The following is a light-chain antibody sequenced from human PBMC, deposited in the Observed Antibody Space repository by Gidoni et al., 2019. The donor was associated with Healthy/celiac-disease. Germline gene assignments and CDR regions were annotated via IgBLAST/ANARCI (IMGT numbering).Light chain of an antibody. CDR2: YDS. J-gene: IGLJ3*02. V-gene: IGLV3-21*04. CDR3: QVWDSSSDRV. CDR1: NIGSKS. Sequence: SHVLPQTPSVSVAPGKTARITCGGNNIGSKSVHWYQQKPGQAPVLVIYYDSDRPSGIPERFSGSNSGNTATLTISRVEAGDEADYYCQVWDSSSDRVFGGGTKLTVL.